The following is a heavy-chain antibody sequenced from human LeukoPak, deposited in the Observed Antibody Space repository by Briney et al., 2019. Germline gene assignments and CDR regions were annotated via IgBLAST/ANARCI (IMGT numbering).Heavy chain of an antibody. D-gene: IGHD5-12*01. CDR2: IKQDGSEK. CDR3: ASFSGYEYYYYGMDV. CDR1: GITFSSYW. Sequence: GGSLRLSCAASGITFSSYWMSWVRQAPGKGLEWVANIKQDGSEKYYVDSVKGRFTISRDNAKNSLYLQMNSLRAEDTAVYYCASFSGYEYYYYGMDVWGKGTTVTVSS. V-gene: IGHV3-7*03. J-gene: IGHJ6*04.